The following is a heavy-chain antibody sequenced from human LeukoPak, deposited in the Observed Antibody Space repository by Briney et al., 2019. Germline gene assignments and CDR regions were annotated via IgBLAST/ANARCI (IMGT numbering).Heavy chain of an antibody. D-gene: IGHD5-24*01. J-gene: IGHJ4*02. Sequence: GGSLRLSCAASGFTLGSYGMHWVRQAPGKGREWVASISYDGSNEYYADSVKGRFSVSRDNSTNTLYLHMNSLRAEDTAVYYCAKEREMATRYYFDYWGQGTLVTVSS. CDR2: ISYDGSNE. CDR3: AKEREMATRYYFDY. CDR1: GFTLGSYG. V-gene: IGHV3-30*18.